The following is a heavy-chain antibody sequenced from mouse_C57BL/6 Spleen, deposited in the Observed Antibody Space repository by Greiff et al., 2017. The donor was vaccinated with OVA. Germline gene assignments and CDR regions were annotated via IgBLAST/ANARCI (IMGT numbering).Heavy chain of an antibody. CDR2: ISSGSSTI. CDR1: GFTFRDYG. V-gene: IGHV5-17*01. J-gene: IGHJ2*01. D-gene: IGHD1-1*01. CDR3: ARPFITTVVATNYFDY. Sequence: EVKLQESGGGLVKPGGSLKLSCAASGFTFRDYGMPWVRQAPEKGLEWVAYISSGSSTIYYADTVKGRFTISRDNAKNTLFLQMTSLRSEDTAMYYCARPFITTVVATNYFDYWGQGTTLTVSS.